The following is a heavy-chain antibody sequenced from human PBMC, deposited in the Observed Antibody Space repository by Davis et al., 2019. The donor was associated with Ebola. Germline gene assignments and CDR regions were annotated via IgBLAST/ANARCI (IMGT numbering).Heavy chain of an antibody. Sequence: GGSLRLSCAASGFTFSSYGMHWVRQAPGKGLEWVAVIWYDGSNKYYADSVKGRFTISRDNSKNTLYLQMNSLRAEDTAVYYCARAQCPTTSDHWGQGTLVTVSS. CDR2: IWYDGSNK. CDR3: ARAQCPTTSDH. V-gene: IGHV3-33*08. D-gene: IGHD1-1*01. CDR1: GFTFSSYG. J-gene: IGHJ4*02.